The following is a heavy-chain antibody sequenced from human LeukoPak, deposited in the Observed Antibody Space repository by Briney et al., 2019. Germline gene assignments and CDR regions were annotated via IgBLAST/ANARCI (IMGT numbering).Heavy chain of an antibody. V-gene: IGHV4-30-4*08. D-gene: IGHD1-26*01. CDR2: IYYSGST. Sequence: SETLSLTCTVSGGSISSGDYHWSWIRQPPGKGLEWIRYIYYSGSTYYNPSLKSRVTISVDTSKNQFSLKLSSVTAADTAVYYCARVPSGSYPFDYWGQGTLVTVSS. J-gene: IGHJ4*02. CDR3: ARVPSGSYPFDY. CDR1: GGSISSGDYH.